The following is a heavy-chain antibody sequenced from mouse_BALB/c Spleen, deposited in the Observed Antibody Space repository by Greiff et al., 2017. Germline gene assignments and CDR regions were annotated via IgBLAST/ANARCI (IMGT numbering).Heavy chain of an antibody. D-gene: IGHD2-1*01. CDR2: INSNGGST. CDR1: GFTFSSYY. Sequence: EVQLVESGGGLVKLGGSLKLSCAASGFTFSSYYMSWVRQTPEKRLELVAAINSNGGSTYYPDTVKGRFTISRDNAKNTLYLQMSSLKSEDTALYYCARHGGGFYGNYFDYWGQGTTLTVSS. CDR3: ARHGGGFYGNYFDY. V-gene: IGHV5-6-2*01. J-gene: IGHJ2*01.